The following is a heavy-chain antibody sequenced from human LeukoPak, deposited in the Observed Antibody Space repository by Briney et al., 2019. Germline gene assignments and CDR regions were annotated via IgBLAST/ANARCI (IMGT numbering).Heavy chain of an antibody. CDR3: AKDVDGSGSRFDY. V-gene: IGHV3-9*01. CDR2: ISWNSVSE. D-gene: IGHD3-10*01. Sequence: GGSLRLSCATSGFIFDDYAMHWVRLVPGKGLEWVSRISWNSVSESYADSVRGRFTISRDNAENSLHLQMESLRPEDTASYFCAKDVDGSGSRFDYWGQGTLVIVS. J-gene: IGHJ4*02. CDR1: GFIFDDYA.